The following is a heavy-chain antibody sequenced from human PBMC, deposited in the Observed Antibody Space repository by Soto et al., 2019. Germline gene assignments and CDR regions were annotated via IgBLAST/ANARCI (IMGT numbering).Heavy chain of an antibody. Sequence: ASVKVSCKASGYTFTSYAMHWVRQAPGQRLEWMGWINAGNGNTKYSQNFQGRVTITRDTSASTAYMELSSLRSEDTAVYYCAREVYCSGGSCLDYWGQGTLVTVSS. CDR2: INAGNGNT. V-gene: IGHV1-3*01. CDR3: AREVYCSGGSCLDY. D-gene: IGHD2-15*01. CDR1: GYTFTSYA. J-gene: IGHJ4*02.